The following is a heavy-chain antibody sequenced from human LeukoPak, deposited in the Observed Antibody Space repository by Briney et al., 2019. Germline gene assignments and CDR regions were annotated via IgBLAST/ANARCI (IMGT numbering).Heavy chain of an antibody. J-gene: IGHJ4*02. CDR3: ARFPDRFDY. Sequence: SETLSLTCAVYGGSFSGYYWSWIRQPPGKGLEWIGEINHSGSTNYNPSLKSRVTISVDTSKNKFSLKLSSVTAADTAMYYCARFPDRFDYWGQGTLVTVSS. CDR2: INHSGST. CDR1: GGSFSGYY. V-gene: IGHV4-34*01. D-gene: IGHD1-14*01.